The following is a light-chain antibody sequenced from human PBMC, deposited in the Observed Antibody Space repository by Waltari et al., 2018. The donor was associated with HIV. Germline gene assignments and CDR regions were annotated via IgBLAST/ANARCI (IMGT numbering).Light chain of an antibody. CDR2: WGS. CDR1: SSNVGKNY. CDR3: AVWDDNLSAWV. J-gene: IGLJ3*02. V-gene: IGLV1-47*01. Sequence: QSVLTQSPSASGTPGQRVPISCSGSSSNVGKNYVYWFQQIPGTGPKLLIYWGSQRPSGVPDRFSGSKSGTSASLAISGLRSEGEADYYCAVWDDNLSAWVFGGGTRLTVL.